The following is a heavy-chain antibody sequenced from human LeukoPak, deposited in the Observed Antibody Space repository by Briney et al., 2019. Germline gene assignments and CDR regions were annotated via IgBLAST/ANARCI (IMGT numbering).Heavy chain of an antibody. CDR3: VTLLGGGYCSGGSCRYYFDY. CDR2: INPNSGGT. V-gene: IGHV1-2*02. CDR1: GYTFTGYY. D-gene: IGHD2-15*01. J-gene: IGHJ4*02. Sequence: ASVKVSCKASGYTFTGYYMHWVRQAPGQGLEWMGWINPNSGGTNYAQKFQGRVTMTRDTSISTAYMELSRLRSDDTAVYYCVTLLGGGYCSGGSCRYYFDYWGQGILVTVSS.